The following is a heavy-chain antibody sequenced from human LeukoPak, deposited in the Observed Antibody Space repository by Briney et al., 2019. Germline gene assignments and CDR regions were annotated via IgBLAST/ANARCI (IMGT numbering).Heavy chain of an antibody. D-gene: IGHD2-2*01. CDR3: ARVDCSSTSCYSYNWFDP. CDR1: GYTFTSYG. Sequence: ASVKVSCKASGYTFTSYGISWVRQAPGQGLEWMGWISAYNGNTNYAQKLQGRVTMTTDTSTSTAYMELRSLRSDDTAVYYCARVDCSSTSCYSYNWFDPWGQGTLVTVSS. V-gene: IGHV1-18*01. CDR2: ISAYNGNT. J-gene: IGHJ5*02.